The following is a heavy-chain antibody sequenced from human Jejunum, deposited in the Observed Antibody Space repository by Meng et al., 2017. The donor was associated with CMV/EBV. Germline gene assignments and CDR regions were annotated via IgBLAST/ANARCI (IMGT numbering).Heavy chain of an antibody. J-gene: IGHJ4*02. CDR3: ARSGGYCSGGTCFLDR. CDR1: FMFSSYG. V-gene: IGHV3-30*03. D-gene: IGHD2-15*01. Sequence: FMFSSYGMHWVRQAPGKGLDLVAIVSDSGRNQYYAHSVKGRFTTSRDNSRNTVYLQMNNLRGEDTAVYYCARSGGYCSGGTCFLDRWGQGALVTVSS. CDR2: VSDSGRNQ.